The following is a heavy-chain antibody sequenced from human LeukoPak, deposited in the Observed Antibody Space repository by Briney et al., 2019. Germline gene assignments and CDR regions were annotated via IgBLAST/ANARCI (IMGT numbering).Heavy chain of an antibody. CDR2: IYYSGST. CDR3: ASSWYSSGWGDAFDI. CDR1: GGSISSSSYY. J-gene: IGHJ3*02. D-gene: IGHD6-19*01. V-gene: IGHV4-61*05. Sequence: SETLSLTCTVSGGSISSSSYYWGWIRQPPGKGLEWIGYIYYSGSTNYNPSLKSRVTISVDTSKNQFSLKLSSVTAADTAVYYCASSWYSSGWGDAFDIWGQGTMVTVSS.